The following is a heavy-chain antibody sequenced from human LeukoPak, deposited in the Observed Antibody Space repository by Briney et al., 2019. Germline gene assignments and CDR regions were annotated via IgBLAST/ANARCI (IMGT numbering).Heavy chain of an antibody. V-gene: IGHV3-23*01. CDR3: AKDHSGTWDYFDY. CDR1: GFTFSIYA. D-gene: IGHD1-26*01. Sequence: GGSLRLSCAASGFTFSIYAMSWVRQAPGKGLEWVSTISGSGGSTDYADSVKGRFTSSRDNSKNALYLQMNSLRAEDTAEYYCAKDHSGTWDYFDYWGQGTLVTVS. J-gene: IGHJ4*02. CDR2: ISGSGGST.